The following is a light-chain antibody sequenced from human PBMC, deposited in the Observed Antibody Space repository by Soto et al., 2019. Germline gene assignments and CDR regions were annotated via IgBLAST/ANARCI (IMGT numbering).Light chain of an antibody. J-gene: IGLJ1*01. CDR1: SSDVGGYNY. V-gene: IGLV2-14*01. CDR2: EVS. Sequence: QSVLTQPASVSGSPGQSITISCTGTSSDVGGYNYVSWYQQHPGKAPKLMIYEVSNRPSGVSNRFSGSKSGNTASLTISGLQAEDEADYYCSSYTSSSPYVFGPGTEVIV. CDR3: SSYTSSSPYV.